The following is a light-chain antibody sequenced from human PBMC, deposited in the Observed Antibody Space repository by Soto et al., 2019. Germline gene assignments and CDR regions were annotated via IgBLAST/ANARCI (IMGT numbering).Light chain of an antibody. CDR1: SSEIGGYYY. V-gene: IGLV2-8*01. CDR2: EVS. J-gene: IGLJ1*01. CDR3: SSYAGTNTPYV. Sequence: QSVLTQPPSASGSPGQSVTISCTGTSSEIGGYYYVSWYQQHPGKAHKLMIYEVSKRPSGVPDRFSGSKSGNTASLTVSGLQAEDEADYYCSSYAGTNTPYVFGTGTKVTVL.